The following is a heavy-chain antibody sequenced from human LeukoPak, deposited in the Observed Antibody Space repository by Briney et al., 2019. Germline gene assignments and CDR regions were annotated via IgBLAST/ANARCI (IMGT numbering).Heavy chain of an antibody. V-gene: IGHV3-23*01. CDR1: GFTFSSYT. CDR3: ARDSTVVVPAANPDY. D-gene: IGHD2-2*01. J-gene: IGHJ4*02. Sequence: GGSLRLSCAASGFTFSSYTMSWVRQAPGKGLEWVSTMTTSDGNTYYADSVKGRFTVSRDNSKNTLFLQMNSLRAEDTAVYYCARDSTVVVPAANPDYWGQGTLVTVSS. CDR2: MTTSDGNT.